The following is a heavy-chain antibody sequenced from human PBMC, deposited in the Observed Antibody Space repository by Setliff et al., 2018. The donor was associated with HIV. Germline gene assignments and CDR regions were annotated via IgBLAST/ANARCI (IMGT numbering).Heavy chain of an antibody. CDR2: INTNTGNP. J-gene: IGHJ5*02. CDR1: GYTFTNYA. CDR3: ARGCNGGNCYHGSGWFDP. V-gene: IGHV7-4-1*02. D-gene: IGHD2-15*01. Sequence: GSVKVSCKASGYTFTNYAINWVRQAPGQGLEWMGWINTNTGNPTYAQGFTGRFVFSLDTSVSTAYLQISSLKAEDTAMYYCARGCNGGNCYHGSGWFDPWGQGTLVTVSS.